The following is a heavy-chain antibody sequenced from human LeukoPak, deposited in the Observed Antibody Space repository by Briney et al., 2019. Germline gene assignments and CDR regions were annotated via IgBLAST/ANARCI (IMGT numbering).Heavy chain of an antibody. J-gene: IGHJ3*02. CDR1: GFTFSSYA. CDR2: ISYDGSNK. CDR3: AKVKPSGYHAFDI. D-gene: IGHD3-22*01. Sequence: GGSLRLSCAASGFTFSSYAMHWVRQAPGKGLEWVAVISYDGSNKYYADSVKGRFTISRDNSKNTLYLQMNSLRAEDTAVYYCAKVKPSGYHAFDIWGQGTMVTVSS. V-gene: IGHV3-30-3*01.